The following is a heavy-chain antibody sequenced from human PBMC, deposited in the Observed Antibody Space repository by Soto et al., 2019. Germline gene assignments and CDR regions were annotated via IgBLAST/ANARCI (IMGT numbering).Heavy chain of an antibody. CDR1: NGSISSSNW. CDR2: VAQNGYI. J-gene: IGHJ4*02. CDR3: ARNRLDGYDFDS. Sequence: QVQLQESGPGLVKPSGTLSLTCTVSNGSISSSNWWSWVRQSPGKGLEWIGEVAQNGYIGSIPSLKSRLTILLDKPTNRFSVRLTSVTAADTAVYYCARNRLDGYDFDSWGQGILVTVSS. V-gene: IGHV4-4*02. D-gene: IGHD5-12*01.